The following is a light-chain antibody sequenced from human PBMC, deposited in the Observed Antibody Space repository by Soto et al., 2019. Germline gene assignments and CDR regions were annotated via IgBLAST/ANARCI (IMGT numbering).Light chain of an antibody. J-gene: IGKJ3*01. V-gene: IGKV3-11*01. CDR2: DAS. CDR3: QHWSSRPRT. Sequence: EIVLTQSPATLSLSPGERATLSCRASQSVSSCLAWYQQKPGQAPRLLIYDASNTATGIPARFSGSGSGTDFTLTISSLEPEDFAVYYCQHWSSRPRTLGPGTKVDI. CDR1: QSVSSC.